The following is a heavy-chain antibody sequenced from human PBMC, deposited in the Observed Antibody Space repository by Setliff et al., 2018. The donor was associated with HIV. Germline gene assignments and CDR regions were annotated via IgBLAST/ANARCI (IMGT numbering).Heavy chain of an antibody. CDR1: GYSISSGYY. J-gene: IGHJ4*02. D-gene: IGHD6-19*01. Sequence: SETLSLTCTVSGYSISSGYYWGFIRQPPGKGLEWIGSIFHSGTTYYNPSLKSRVTMSVDTSENQFSLNLTSVTVADTAIYYCAGYTTAWFAPYWGQGTLVTVSS. V-gene: IGHV4-38-2*02. CDR3: AGYTTAWFAPY. CDR2: IFHSGTT.